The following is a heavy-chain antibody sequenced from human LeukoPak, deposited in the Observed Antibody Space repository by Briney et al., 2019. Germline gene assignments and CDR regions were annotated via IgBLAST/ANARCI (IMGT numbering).Heavy chain of an antibody. CDR1: GFTVSSNY. V-gene: IGHV3-53*05. Sequence: GGSLRLSCAASGFTVSSNYMSWVRQAPGKGLEWVSVIYSDGNTYHADSVKGRFIISRDNSKNTLFLQMNSLRAEDTAVYYCAKDWSGNYNWSDPWGQGTLVAVSS. J-gene: IGHJ5*02. CDR3: AKDWSGNYNWSDP. D-gene: IGHD3-3*01. CDR2: IYSDGNT.